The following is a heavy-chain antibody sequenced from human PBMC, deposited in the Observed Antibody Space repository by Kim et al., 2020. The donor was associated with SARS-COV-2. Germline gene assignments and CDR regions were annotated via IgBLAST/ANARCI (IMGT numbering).Heavy chain of an antibody. CDR3: ARGRYRITMLGVDTRNVYYGLDI. J-gene: IGHJ3*02. V-gene: IGHV3-30-3*01. CDR2: ITNDGSNK. CDR1: GFTFSSYA. Sequence: GGSLRLSCAASGFTFSSYAMHWVRQAPGKGLEWVSFITNDGSNKYYADSVKGRFTISRDNAKNTLYLQMNSLRAEDTAVYYCARGRYRITMLGVDTRNVYYGLDIWGQGTMVTVSS. D-gene: IGHD3-22*01.